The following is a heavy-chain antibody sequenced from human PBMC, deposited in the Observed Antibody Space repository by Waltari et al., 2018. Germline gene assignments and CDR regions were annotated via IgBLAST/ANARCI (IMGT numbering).Heavy chain of an antibody. CDR3: ATKGPYDYVWGSYRLGWFDP. CDR1: GYTLTELS. D-gene: IGHD3-16*02. CDR2: FDPEDCET. V-gene: IGHV1-24*01. J-gene: IGHJ5*02. Sequence: QVQLVQSGAEVKKPGASVKVSCKVSGYTLTELSMHWVRQAPGKGLEWMGVFDPEDCETIYAQKCQGRVTMTEDTSTDTAYMELSSLRSEDTAVYYCATKGPYDYVWGSYRLGWFDPWGQGTLVTVSS.